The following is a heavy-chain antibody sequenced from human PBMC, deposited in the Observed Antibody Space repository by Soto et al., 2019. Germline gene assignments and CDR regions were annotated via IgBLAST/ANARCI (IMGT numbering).Heavy chain of an antibody. V-gene: IGHV3-7*01. CDR3: ATDVPRDISSSG. CDR2: IKEDASEK. J-gene: IGHJ4*02. Sequence: EVQLVESGGGLVQPGGSLRLSCAASGFRFSNYWMTWVRQAPGKGLEWVANIKEDASEKYYVDSVKGRFTISRDNAEKSLYLQMNSPRADDTAVYYCATDVPRDISSSGWGQGTLVTVSS. D-gene: IGHD6-6*01. CDR1: GFRFSNYW.